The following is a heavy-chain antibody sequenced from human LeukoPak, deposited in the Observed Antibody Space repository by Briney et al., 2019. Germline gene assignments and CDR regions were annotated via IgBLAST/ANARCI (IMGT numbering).Heavy chain of an antibody. J-gene: IGHJ5*02. D-gene: IGHD3-3*01. CDR3: ARTREPRTIFACFDP. CDR2: IYYSGST. V-gene: IGHV4-59*01. Sequence: NPSETLSLTCTVSGGSISSYYWSWIRQPPGKGLEWIGYIYYSGSTNYNPSLKSRVTISVDTSKNQFSLKLSSVTAADTAVYYCARTREPRTIFACFDPWGQGTLVTVSS. CDR1: GGSISSYY.